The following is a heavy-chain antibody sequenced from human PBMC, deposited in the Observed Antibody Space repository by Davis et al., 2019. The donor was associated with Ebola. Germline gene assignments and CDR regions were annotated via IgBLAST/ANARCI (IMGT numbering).Heavy chain of an antibody. CDR1: GGSISSYY. CDR2: IYYSGST. J-gene: IGHJ6*02. CDR3: ARDQWLRGYYYGMDV. D-gene: IGHD5-12*01. V-gene: IGHV4-59*01. Sequence: MPSETLSLTCTVSGGSISSYYWSWIRQPPGKGLEWIGYIYYSGSTNYNPSLKSRVTISVDTSKNQFSLKLSSVNAADTAVYYCARDQWLRGYYYGMDVWGQGTTVTVSS.